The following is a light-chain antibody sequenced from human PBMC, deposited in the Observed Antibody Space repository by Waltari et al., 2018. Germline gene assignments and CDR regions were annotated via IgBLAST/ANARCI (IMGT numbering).Light chain of an antibody. V-gene: IGLV6-57*04. CDR2: GNN. CDR1: SGSIGSNY. J-gene: IGLJ7*01. Sequence: NFMLTQPHSVSESPGKTVTISCTRNSGSIGSNYVQWYQQRPGSAPLSVIYGNNQRPSGAPDRFSGSIDSSANSSSLTVSGLKTEDEGDYFCQSYDSNNHVVFGGGTHLTVL. CDR3: QSYDSNNHVV.